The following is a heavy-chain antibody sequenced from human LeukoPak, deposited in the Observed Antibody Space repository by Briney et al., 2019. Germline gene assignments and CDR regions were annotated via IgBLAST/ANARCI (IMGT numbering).Heavy chain of an antibody. V-gene: IGHV3-21*01. CDR1: GFTFSIYS. CDR3: ARDQNDAFDI. Sequence: GGSLRLSCAASGFTFSIYSMNWVRQAPGKGLEWVSAIISSGTYIYYSDSLKGRFTISRDNAKNSLYLQMNSLRAEDTALYYCARDQNDAFDIWGQGTMVTVSS. J-gene: IGHJ3*02. CDR2: IISSGTYI.